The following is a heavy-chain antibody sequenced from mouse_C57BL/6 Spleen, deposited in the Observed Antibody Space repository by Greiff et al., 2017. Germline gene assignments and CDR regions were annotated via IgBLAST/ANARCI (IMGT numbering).Heavy chain of an antibody. D-gene: IGHD1-1*01. J-gene: IGHJ2*01. CDR1: GYSITSGYY. CDR2: ISYDGSN. Sequence: EVKLQESGPGLVKPSQSLSLTCSVTGYSITSGYYWNWIRQFPGNKLEWMGYISYDGSNNYNPSLKNRISITRDTSKNQFFLKLNSVTTEDTATYYCARGGSSYPGYFDYWGQGTTLTVSS. CDR3: ARGGSSYPGYFDY. V-gene: IGHV3-6*01.